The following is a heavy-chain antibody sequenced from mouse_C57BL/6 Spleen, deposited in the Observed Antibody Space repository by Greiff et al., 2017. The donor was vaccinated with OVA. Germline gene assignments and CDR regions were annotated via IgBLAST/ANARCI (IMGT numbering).Heavy chain of an antibody. J-gene: IGHJ2*01. CDR2: IHPNSGST. CDR3: ARRIYYYGSSIFDY. V-gene: IGHV1-64*01. Sequence: QVQLKESGAELVKPGASVKLSCKASGYTFTSYWMHWVKQRPGQGLEWIGMIHPNSGSTNYNEKFKSKATLTVDKSSSTAYMQLSSLTSEDSAVYYCARRIYYYGSSIFDYWGQGTTLTVSS. D-gene: IGHD1-1*01. CDR1: GYTFTSYW.